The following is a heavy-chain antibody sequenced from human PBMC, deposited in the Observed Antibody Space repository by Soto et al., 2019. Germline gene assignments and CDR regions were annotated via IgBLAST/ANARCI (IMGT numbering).Heavy chain of an antibody. D-gene: IGHD6-19*01. V-gene: IGHV1-3*01. J-gene: IGHJ4*02. CDR1: GYTFTSYA. Sequence: QVQLVQSGAEVKKPGASVKVSCKASGYTFTSYAMHWVRQAPGQRLEWMGWINAGNGNTKYSQKFQGRVTITRDTSASTAYMELSSLRSEDTAVYYCARDDVAVAGYFNWGQGTLVTVSS. CDR3: ARDDVAVAGYFN. CDR2: INAGNGNT.